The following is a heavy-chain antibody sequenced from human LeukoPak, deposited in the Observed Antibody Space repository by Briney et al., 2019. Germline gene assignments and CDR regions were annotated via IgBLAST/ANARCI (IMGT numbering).Heavy chain of an antibody. V-gene: IGHV4-4*07. CDR2: IYTSGST. CDR1: GGSISSYY. CDR3: AREGWNYYGSGSLYYYYYMDV. J-gene: IGHJ6*03. Sequence: SETLSLTCTVSGGSISSYYWSWIRQPAGKGLEWIGRIYTSGSTNYNPSLKSRVTMSVDTSKNQFSLKLSSVTAADTAVYYCAREGWNYYGSGSLYYYYYMDVWGKGTTVTVSS. D-gene: IGHD3-10*01.